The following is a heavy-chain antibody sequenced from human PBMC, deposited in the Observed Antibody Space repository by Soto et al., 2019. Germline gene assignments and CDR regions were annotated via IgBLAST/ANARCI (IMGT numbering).Heavy chain of an antibody. V-gene: IGHV1-3*01. Sequence: ASVKVSCKASGYTFTSYAMHWVRQAPGQRLEWMGWINAGNGNTKYSQKFQGRVTITRDTSASTAYMELSSLRSEDTAVYYCARGRVIMPPTWFDPWGQGTLVTVSS. CDR3: ARGRVIMPPTWFDP. CDR1: GYTFTSYA. J-gene: IGHJ5*02. CDR2: INAGNGNT. D-gene: IGHD3-3*01.